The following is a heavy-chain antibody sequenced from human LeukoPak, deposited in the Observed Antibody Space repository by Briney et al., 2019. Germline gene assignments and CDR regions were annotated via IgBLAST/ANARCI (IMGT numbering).Heavy chain of an antibody. Sequence: QPGGSLRLSCAASGFTFSSYAMSWVRQAPGKGLEWVSAISGSGGSTYYADSVKGGFTISRDNSKNTLYLQMNSLRAEDTAVYYCAKDREGSPHFDYWGQGTLVTVSS. D-gene: IGHD6-13*01. V-gene: IGHV3-23*01. CDR2: ISGSGGST. CDR1: GFTFSSYA. J-gene: IGHJ4*02. CDR3: AKDREGSPHFDY.